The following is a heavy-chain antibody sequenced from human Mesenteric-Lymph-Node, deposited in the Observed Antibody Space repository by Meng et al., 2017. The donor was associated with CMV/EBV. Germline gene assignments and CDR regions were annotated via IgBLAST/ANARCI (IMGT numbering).Heavy chain of an antibody. V-gene: IGHV3-11*01. CDR2: ISTAGSNI. D-gene: IGHD3-3*01. J-gene: IGHJ4*02. Sequence: GESLKISCAASGFTFSDYFMAWVRQAPGKGLECISYISTAGSNIYYADSVKGRITISRDNAQNSVYLQMNSLRAEDTAVYYCARTYDFWSGYQHYFDSWGQGTLVTVSS. CDR3: ARTYDFWSGYQHYFDS. CDR1: GFTFSDYF.